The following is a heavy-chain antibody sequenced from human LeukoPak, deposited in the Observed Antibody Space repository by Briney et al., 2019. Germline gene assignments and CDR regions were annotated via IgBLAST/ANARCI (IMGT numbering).Heavy chain of an antibody. CDR2: INHSGSA. J-gene: IGHJ4*02. Sequence: SETLSLTCAVYGGSFSGYYWSWIRQPPGKGLEWIGEINHSGSANYNPSLKSRVTISVDTSKNQFSLKLSSVTAADTAVYYCARAYPRIGKDYWGQGTLVTVSS. D-gene: IGHD2/OR15-2a*01. V-gene: IGHV4-34*01. CDR3: ARAYPRIGKDY. CDR1: GGSFSGYY.